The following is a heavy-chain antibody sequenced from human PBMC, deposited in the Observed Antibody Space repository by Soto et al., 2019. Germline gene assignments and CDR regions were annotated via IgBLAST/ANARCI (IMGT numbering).Heavy chain of an antibody. D-gene: IGHD1-7*01. CDR1: GYTLTSDS. CDR2: ISAYNGNT. Sequence: QVQLVQSGAEVKKPGASVKVSCSASGYTLTSDSINWVRQAPGQGLEWMGWISAYNGNTNYAQKLQGRVTMTTDTSTSTAYMELRSLRPDDTAVYYCARVITGTTFYYYYGMDVWGQGTTVTVSS. J-gene: IGHJ6*02. V-gene: IGHV1-18*01. CDR3: ARVITGTTFYYYYGMDV.